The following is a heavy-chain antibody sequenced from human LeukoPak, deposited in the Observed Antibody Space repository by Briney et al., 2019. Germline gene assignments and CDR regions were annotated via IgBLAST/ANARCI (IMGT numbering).Heavy chain of an antibody. CDR2: ISSGNSYI. Sequence: GGSLRLSCAASGFTFSSYTMNWVRQVPGKGLEWVSSISSGNSYIYYADSVKGRFTISRDNAKNSLYLQMNSLRAEDTAVYYCARDGGIVVVPAANDAFDIWGQGTMVTVSS. J-gene: IGHJ3*02. V-gene: IGHV3-21*01. D-gene: IGHD2-2*01. CDR1: GFTFSSYT. CDR3: ARDGGIVVVPAANDAFDI.